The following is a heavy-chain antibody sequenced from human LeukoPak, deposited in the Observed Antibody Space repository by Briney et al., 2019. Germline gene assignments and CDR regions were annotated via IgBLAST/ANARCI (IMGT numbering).Heavy chain of an antibody. Sequence: GGSLRLSCVASGFPFSSYWMTWVRQAPGKGLEWVSFISSSMISIHYADSVQGRFTISRDNARNILYLQMNSLRAEDTAVYYCARVYDVLTGGFDHWGQGALVTVSS. V-gene: IGHV3-21*01. D-gene: IGHD3-9*01. CDR2: ISSSMISI. J-gene: IGHJ4*02. CDR1: GFPFSSYW. CDR3: ARVYDVLTGGFDH.